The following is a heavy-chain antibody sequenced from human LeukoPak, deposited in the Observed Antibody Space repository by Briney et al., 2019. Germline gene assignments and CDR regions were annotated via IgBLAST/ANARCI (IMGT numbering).Heavy chain of an antibody. V-gene: IGHV3-9*01. CDR1: GFTFDDYA. CDR2: ISWNSGSI. D-gene: IGHD3-10*01. CDR3: AKGRYGSGNFKPGIDY. Sequence: PGRSLRLSCAASGFTFDDYAMHWVRQAPGKGLEWVSGISWNSGSIGYADSVKGRFTISRGNAKNSLYLQMNSLRAEDTALYYCAKGRYGSGNFKPGIDYWGQGTLVTVSS. J-gene: IGHJ4*02.